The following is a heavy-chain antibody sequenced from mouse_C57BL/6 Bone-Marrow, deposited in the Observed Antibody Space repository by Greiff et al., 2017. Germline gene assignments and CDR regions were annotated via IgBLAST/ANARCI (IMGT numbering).Heavy chain of an antibody. CDR2: IDPENGDT. Sequence: VQLQQSGAELVRPGASVKVSCTASGFNIKDDYMHWVKQRPEQGLEWIGWIDPENGDTEYASKFQGKATITADTSSNTAYLQLSSLTSEDTAVYYCTTWGGNYEDFAYWGQGTLVTVSA. J-gene: IGHJ3*01. CDR1: GFNIKDDY. V-gene: IGHV14-4*01. D-gene: IGHD2-1*01. CDR3: TTWGGNYEDFAY.